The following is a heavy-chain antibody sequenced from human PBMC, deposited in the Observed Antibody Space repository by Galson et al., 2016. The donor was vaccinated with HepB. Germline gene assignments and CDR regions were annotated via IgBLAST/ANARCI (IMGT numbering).Heavy chain of an antibody. Sequence: SETLSLTCTVSGGSISDYYCSWIRQPPGKGLEWIGYISNSGSINYNPSLESRVTISRDTSKNQFSLKLTSVTAADTAVYYCARLDSTAYYYTFDGWGQGTLVTVSS. CDR3: ARLDSTAYYYTFDG. J-gene: IGHJ4*02. CDR2: ISNSGSI. CDR1: GGSISDYY. V-gene: IGHV4-59*08. D-gene: IGHD3-22*01.